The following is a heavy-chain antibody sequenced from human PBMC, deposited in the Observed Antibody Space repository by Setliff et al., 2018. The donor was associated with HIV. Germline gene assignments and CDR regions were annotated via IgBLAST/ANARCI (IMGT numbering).Heavy chain of an antibody. D-gene: IGHD2-15*01. CDR1: GFIFNNYA. Sequence: PGGSLRLSCAASGFIFNNYAMHWVRQASGKGLEWVAIISYDGGIKNYADSVKGRFTISRDNSKNTLYLQMNSLRAEDTAVYYCAKDRGVVGWGQGTLVTVSS. CDR3: AKDRGVVG. J-gene: IGHJ4*02. CDR2: ISYDGGIK. V-gene: IGHV3-30*04.